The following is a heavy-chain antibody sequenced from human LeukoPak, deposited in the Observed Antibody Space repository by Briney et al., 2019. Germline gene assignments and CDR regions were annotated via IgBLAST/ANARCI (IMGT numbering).Heavy chain of an antibody. Sequence: KPGGSLRLSCAASGVTFSNYAMHWVRQAPGKGLEWVSVISYDGSNKHYADSVKGRFTVSRDNSKNTLYLQMTSLRAEDTAVYYRARDNMAAAGNSYYYGLDVWGQGTTVTVSS. CDR1: GVTFSNYA. D-gene: IGHD6-13*01. V-gene: IGHV3-30-3*01. CDR3: ARDNMAAAGNSYYYGLDV. J-gene: IGHJ6*02. CDR2: ISYDGSNK.